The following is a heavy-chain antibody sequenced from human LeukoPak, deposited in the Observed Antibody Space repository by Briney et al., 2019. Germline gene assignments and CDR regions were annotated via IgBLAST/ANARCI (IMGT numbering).Heavy chain of an antibody. D-gene: IGHD6-6*01. Sequence: AGGSLRLSCAASGFTVSSNYMSWVRQAPGKGLEWVSVIYSGGSTYYADSVKGRFTISRDNSKNTLYLQMNSLRAEDTAVYYCAKDTVAARPDAFDIWGQGTMVTVSS. J-gene: IGHJ3*02. CDR3: AKDTVAARPDAFDI. V-gene: IGHV3-53*05. CDR1: GFTVSSNY. CDR2: IYSGGST.